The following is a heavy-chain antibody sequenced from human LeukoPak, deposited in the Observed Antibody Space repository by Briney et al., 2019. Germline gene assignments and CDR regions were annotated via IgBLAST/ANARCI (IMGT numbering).Heavy chain of an antibody. CDR3: AREGTHYDSSGYYVS. Sequence: GGSLRLSCAASGFTFSSFAMTWVRQAPGKGLEWVSVISGSGGKTYYADSVKGRFTLSRDNSNRTLFLEMSSLRVGGTAVYYCAREGTHYDSSGYYVSWGQGTLVTVSA. D-gene: IGHD3-22*01. CDR1: GFTFSSFA. J-gene: IGHJ5*02. CDR2: ISGSGGKT. V-gene: IGHV3-23*01.